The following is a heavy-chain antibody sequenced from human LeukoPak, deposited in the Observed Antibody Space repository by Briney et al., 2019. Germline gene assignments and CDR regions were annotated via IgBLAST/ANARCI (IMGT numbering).Heavy chain of an antibody. CDR2: IYTSGST. CDR3: ARGPDTVVVPAADLNWFDP. J-gene: IGHJ5*02. D-gene: IGHD2-2*01. CDR1: GGSISSGSYY. Sequence: SETLSLTCTVSGGSISSGSYYWSWIRQPAGKGLEWIGRIYTSGSTNYNPSLKSRVTMSVDTSKNQFSLKLSSVTAADTAVYYCARGPDTVVVPAADLNWFDPWGQGTLVTVSS. V-gene: IGHV4-61*02.